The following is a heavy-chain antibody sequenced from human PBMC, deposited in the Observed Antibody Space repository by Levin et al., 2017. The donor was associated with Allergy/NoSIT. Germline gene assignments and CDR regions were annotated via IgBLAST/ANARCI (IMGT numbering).Heavy chain of an antibody. V-gene: IGHV1-18*01. CDR2: ISAYNGNT. Sequence: RGESLKISCKASGYTFTTYGISWVRLAPGQGLEWMGWISAYNGNTNYAQKFQGRVTMTTDTSTSTADMELRSLRYDDTALYYCARGPHYYDSSGSLDYYYGMDVWGQGTTVTVSS. CDR1: GYTFTTYG. J-gene: IGHJ6*02. D-gene: IGHD3-22*01. CDR3: ARGPHYYDSSGSLDYYYGMDV.